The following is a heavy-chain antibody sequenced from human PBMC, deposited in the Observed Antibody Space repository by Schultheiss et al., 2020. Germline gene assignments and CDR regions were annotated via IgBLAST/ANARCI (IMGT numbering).Heavy chain of an antibody. CDR2: ISGSGGST. D-gene: IGHD3-10*01. CDR3: ARDPGYYGTLYRGDAFDI. Sequence: ETLSLTCTVSGGSISSSSYYWGWIRQPPGKGLEWVSAISGSGGSTYYADSVKGRFTISRDNSKNTLYLQMNSLRAEDTAVYYCARDPGYYGTLYRGDAFDIWGQGTMVTVSS. CDR1: GGSISSSSYY. V-gene: IGHV3-23*01. J-gene: IGHJ3*02.